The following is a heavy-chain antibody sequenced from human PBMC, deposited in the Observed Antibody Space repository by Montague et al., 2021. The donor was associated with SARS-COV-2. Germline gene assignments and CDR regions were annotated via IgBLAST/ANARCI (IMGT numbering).Heavy chain of an antibody. D-gene: IGHD2-15*01. J-gene: IGHJ3*02. V-gene: IGHV4-34*01. Sequence: SETLSLTCAVYGGSFSGYYWSWIRQPPGKGLEWIGEINHSGSTNYNPSLKSRVTISVDTSKNQFSLKLSSVTAADTAVYYCARARPSVVVVAATAFDIWGQGQWSPSLQ. CDR1: GGSFSGYY. CDR2: INHSGST. CDR3: ARARPSVVVVAATAFDI.